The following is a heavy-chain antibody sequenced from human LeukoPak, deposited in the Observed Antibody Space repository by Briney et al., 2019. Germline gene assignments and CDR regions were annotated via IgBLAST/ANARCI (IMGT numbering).Heavy chain of an antibody. CDR3: ARGETARVDY. CDR1: GFTFSTYN. D-gene: IGHD3-16*01. Sequence: GGSLRLSCAASGFTFSTYNMNWVRQAPGKWLEWLSYISSGSSTIYYADSVEGRFTISRDNAKNSLYLQMNSLRDEDTAVYYCARGETARVDYWGQGILVTVSS. J-gene: IGHJ4*02. V-gene: IGHV3-48*02. CDR2: ISSGSSTI.